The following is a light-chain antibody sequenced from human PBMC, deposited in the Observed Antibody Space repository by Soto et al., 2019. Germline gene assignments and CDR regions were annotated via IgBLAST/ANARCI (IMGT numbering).Light chain of an antibody. Sequence: QSALTQPASVSGSPGQSITISCTGTSSDVGSYNLVSWYQHHPGNAPKLMIYEGSKRPSGVSDRFSGSKSDNTASLTISGLQAEDEADYYCSSYAGSGTSDVVFGGGTKVTVL. CDR3: SSYAGSGTSDVV. CDR1: SSDVGSYNL. J-gene: IGLJ2*01. CDR2: EGS. V-gene: IGLV2-23*01.